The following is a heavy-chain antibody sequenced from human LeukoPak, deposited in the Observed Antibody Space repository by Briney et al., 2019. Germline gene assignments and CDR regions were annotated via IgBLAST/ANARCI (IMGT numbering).Heavy chain of an antibody. D-gene: IGHD6-19*01. CDR3: ARDRGGWYYFDY. CDR1: GFTFNSYS. CDR2: ISSSSSYI. V-gene: IGHV3-21*01. Sequence: PGGSLRLSCAASGFTFNSYSMNWVRQAPGKGLEWVSSISSSSSYIYYADPVKGRFTISRDNAKNSLYLQMNSLRAEDTAVYYCARDRGGWYYFDYWGQGTLVTVSS. J-gene: IGHJ4*02.